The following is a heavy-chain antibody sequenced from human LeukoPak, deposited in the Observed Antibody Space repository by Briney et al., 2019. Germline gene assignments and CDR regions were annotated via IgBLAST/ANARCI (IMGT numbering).Heavy chain of an antibody. CDR3: ARGFPSGKQWLTN. CDR2: ISAYNNNT. V-gene: IGHV1-18*01. Sequence: ASVTVSCTASGFTFSNYGINWVRQASGQGLEGMGWISAYNNNTNYAQKLQGRVTMTTDTSTSTAYMELTSLRSDDTAVYYCARGFPSGKQWLTNWGQGTLVTVSS. D-gene: IGHD6-19*01. J-gene: IGHJ4*02. CDR1: GFTFSNYG.